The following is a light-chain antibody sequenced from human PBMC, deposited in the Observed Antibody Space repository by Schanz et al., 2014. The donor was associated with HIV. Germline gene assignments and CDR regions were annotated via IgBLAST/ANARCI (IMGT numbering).Light chain of an antibody. CDR2: SYD. J-gene: IGLJ3*02. Sequence: QSVLTQPPSVSGAPGQRVTVSWSGSRANLGRNGVSWHQQPPGAAPKLLIHSYDQRPSGVPYRFSGSKSGTSASLAISGLQSEDEGDYYCAVWDDGLKAWVFGGGTKLTVL. V-gene: IGLV1-44*01. CDR1: RANLGRNG. CDR3: AVWDDGLKAWV.